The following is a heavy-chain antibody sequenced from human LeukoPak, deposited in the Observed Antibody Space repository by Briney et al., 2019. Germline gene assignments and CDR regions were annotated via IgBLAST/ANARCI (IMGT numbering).Heavy chain of an antibody. CDR2: INHSGSA. V-gene: IGHV4-34*01. J-gene: IGHJ4*02. CDR3: AAREQGRVLSY. Sequence: SETLSLTCTVYGGSFSGYYWSWIRQPPGKGLEWIGEINHSGSANYNPSLKSRVTISVDTSKNQFSLKPTSVTAADTAVFYCAAREQGRVLSYWGQGTLVTVSS. CDR1: GGSFSGYY. D-gene: IGHD1/OR15-1a*01.